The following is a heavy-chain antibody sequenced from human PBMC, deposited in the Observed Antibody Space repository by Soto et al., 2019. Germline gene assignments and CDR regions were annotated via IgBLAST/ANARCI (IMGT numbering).Heavy chain of an antibody. CDR3: ARAVAVSADFDY. Sequence: ASVKVSCKASGYTFTGYAMHWVRQAPGQRLEWMGWINAGNGNTKYSQKFQGRVTITRDTSASTAYMELSSLRSEDTAVYYCARAVAVSADFDYWGQGTLVTVSS. D-gene: IGHD6-19*01. CDR1: GYTFTGYA. J-gene: IGHJ4*02. CDR2: INAGNGNT. V-gene: IGHV1-3*01.